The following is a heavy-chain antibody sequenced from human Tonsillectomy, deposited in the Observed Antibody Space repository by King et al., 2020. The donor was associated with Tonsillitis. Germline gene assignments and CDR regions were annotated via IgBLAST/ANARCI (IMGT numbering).Heavy chain of an antibody. CDR2: MNPNSGNT. J-gene: IGHJ4*02. CDR1: GYTFTSYD. D-gene: IGHD3-9*01. CDR3: ARGGAIADFVWLFLLVL. V-gene: IGHV1-8*02. Sequence: QLVQSGAEVKKPGASVKVSCKASGYTFTSYDINWVRQATGQGLEWMGWMNPNSGNTGYAQKFQGRVTMTRNTSISTAYMELSSRRSADTSVYYCARGGAIADFVWLFLLVLGAQGTRVTLST.